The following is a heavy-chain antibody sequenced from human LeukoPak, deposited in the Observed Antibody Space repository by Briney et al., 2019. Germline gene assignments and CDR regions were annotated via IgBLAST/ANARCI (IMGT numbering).Heavy chain of an antibody. Sequence: ASVKVSCKAPGYTFTSYYMHWVRQAPGQGLEWMGWINPNSGGTNYAQKFQGRVTMTRDTSISTAYMELSRLRSDGTAVYYCARSRVTVTTDNWFDPWGQGTLVTVSS. V-gene: IGHV1-2*02. J-gene: IGHJ5*02. CDR3: ARSRVTVTTDNWFDP. CDR1: GYTFTSYY. CDR2: INPNSGGT. D-gene: IGHD4-17*01.